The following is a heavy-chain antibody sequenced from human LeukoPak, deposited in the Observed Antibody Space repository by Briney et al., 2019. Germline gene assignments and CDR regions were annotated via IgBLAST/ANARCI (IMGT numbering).Heavy chain of an antibody. CDR3: AELGITMIGGV. D-gene: IGHD3-10*02. CDR1: GFTFTTYA. V-gene: IGHV3-21*01. J-gene: IGHJ6*04. CDR2: ISSTGGHI. Sequence: GGSLRLSCAASGFTFTTYAMNWVRQVPGKGLEWVSAISSTGGHIYYADSVKGRFTMSRDNAKDSLYLQMNSLRVEDTAVYYCAELGITMIGGVWGKGTTVTISS.